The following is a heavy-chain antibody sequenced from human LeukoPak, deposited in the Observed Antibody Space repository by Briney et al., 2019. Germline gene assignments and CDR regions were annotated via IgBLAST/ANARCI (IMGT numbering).Heavy chain of an antibody. CDR3: ARGATFDD. Sequence: AGGSLRLSCGGSGFTFSSYWMSWVRQAPGKGLEWVANIKQDGSEKFYADSVKGRFSISRDNAKNSLYLQMNSLRAEDTAVYYCARGATFDDWGQGTLVTVFS. V-gene: IGHV3-7*03. CDR2: IKQDGSEK. J-gene: IGHJ5*02. CDR1: GFTFSSYW. D-gene: IGHD1-26*01.